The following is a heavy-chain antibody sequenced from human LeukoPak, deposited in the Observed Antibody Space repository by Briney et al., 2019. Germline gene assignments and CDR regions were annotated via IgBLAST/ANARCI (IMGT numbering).Heavy chain of an antibody. D-gene: IGHD5-12*01. CDR1: GFTFSSYW. Sequence: GGSLRLSCAASGFTFSSYWMSSVRQAPGKGLEWVANIKQDGRGKYYVSSVKGRFTIFRDNTKNSLYLQMNSLRAEDTAVYYCARVGATIEYFDYWGQGSLVTVSS. J-gene: IGHJ4*02. CDR2: IKQDGRGK. V-gene: IGHV3-7*01. CDR3: ARVGATIEYFDY.